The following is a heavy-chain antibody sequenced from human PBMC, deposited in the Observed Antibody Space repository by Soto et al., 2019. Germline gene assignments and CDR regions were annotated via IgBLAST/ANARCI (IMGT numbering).Heavy chain of an antibody. CDR2: ISGGGDST. CDR3: AKPYDFWRGYYIPLFDY. CDR1: GFAFSTYA. J-gene: IGHJ4*02. D-gene: IGHD3-3*01. Sequence: GGSLRLSCVASGFAFSTYAMNWVRQAPGKGLEWVSAISGGGDSTYYADSVRGRFTISRDNSKNTLYLQMSSLSAEDTALYYCAKPYDFWRGYYIPLFDYWGQGTLVTVSS. V-gene: IGHV3-23*01.